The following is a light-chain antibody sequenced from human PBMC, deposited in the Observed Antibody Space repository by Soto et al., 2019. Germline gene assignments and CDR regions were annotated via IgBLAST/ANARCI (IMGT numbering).Light chain of an antibody. CDR2: DNN. Sequence: QSVLTQPPSVSAAPGQKVTISCSGSSSNIGNNYVSWYQQLPGIAPKLLIYDNNKRPSGIPDRFSGSKSGTSATLGITGLQTGDEADYYCGTWDSSLSVWVFGGGTKVTVL. CDR3: GTWDSSLSVWV. J-gene: IGLJ3*02. CDR1: SSNIGNNY. V-gene: IGLV1-51*01.